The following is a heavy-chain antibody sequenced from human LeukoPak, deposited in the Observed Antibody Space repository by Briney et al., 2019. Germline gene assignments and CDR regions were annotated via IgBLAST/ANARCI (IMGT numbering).Heavy chain of an antibody. CDR2: IWNDGSNM. V-gene: IGHV3-33*03. CDR1: GFTFSHYG. J-gene: IGHJ4*02. D-gene: IGHD4-11*01. CDR3: AKDAQRGFDYSNSLES. Sequence: QPGGSLRLSCATSGFTFSHYGMHWVRQAPGKGLEWVAVIWNDGSNMYYGDSVKGRFTISRDKSKNTLFLQMNRLRVEDTAVYYCAKDAQRGFDYSNSLESWGQGTLVTVSS.